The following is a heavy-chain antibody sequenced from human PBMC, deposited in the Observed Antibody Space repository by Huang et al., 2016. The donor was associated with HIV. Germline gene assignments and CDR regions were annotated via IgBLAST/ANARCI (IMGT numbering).Heavy chain of an antibody. CDR1: GYDFTSYG. V-gene: IGHV1-18*01. CDR3: ARGPWYTNVWKRNAASVI. CDR2: SCNHSGDT. Sequence: QVQLVQSGGEVKKPGASVKVSCKASGYDFTSYGVSWVRQAPGQGLGWVGWSCNHSGDTNYAQKFQVRVTLTTNTSTNTAYMEMRSLRSDDTAIYYCARGPWYTNVWKRNAASVIWGQGTMVIVSS. J-gene: IGHJ3*02. D-gene: IGHD2-2*02.